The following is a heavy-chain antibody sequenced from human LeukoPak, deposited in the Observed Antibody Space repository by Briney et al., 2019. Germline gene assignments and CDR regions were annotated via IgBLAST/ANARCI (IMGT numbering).Heavy chain of an antibody. CDR1: GYTFSTYG. V-gene: IGHV3-30*02. Sequence: PGGSLRLSCAASGYTFSTYGIHWVRQAPGKGLEWVAFIRYDGTNKWYADYVKSRYTISRDNSKNMLYLQMNSLRAEDTAVYHCAKDRDYGDYPSAYYYYMDVWGKGTTVTVSS. J-gene: IGHJ6*03. CDR3: AKDRDYGDYPSAYYYYMDV. CDR2: IRYDGTNK. D-gene: IGHD4-17*01.